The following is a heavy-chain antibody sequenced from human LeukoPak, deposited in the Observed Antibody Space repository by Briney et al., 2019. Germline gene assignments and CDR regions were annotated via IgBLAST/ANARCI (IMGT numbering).Heavy chain of an antibody. CDR3: VKSTRPYDFWSGYPTDYFDY. D-gene: IGHD3-3*01. J-gene: IGHJ4*02. CDR2: ISSNGGST. Sequence: PGKSLRLSCSASGFTFSSYAVHWVRQAPGKGLEYVSAISSNGGSTYYADSVKGRFTISRDNSKNTLYLQMSSLRAEDTAVYYCVKSTRPYDFWSGYPTDYFDYWGQGTLVTVSS. CDR1: GFTFSSYA. V-gene: IGHV3-64D*06.